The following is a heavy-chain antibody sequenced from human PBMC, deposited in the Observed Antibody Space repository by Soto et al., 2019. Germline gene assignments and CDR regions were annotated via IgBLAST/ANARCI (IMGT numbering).Heavy chain of an antibody. J-gene: IGHJ6*02. D-gene: IGHD3-22*01. CDR2: FDPEDGET. CDR1: GYTLTELS. Sequence: GASVKVSCKVSGYTLTELSMHWVRQAPGKGPEWMGGFDPEDGETIYAQKFQGRVTMTEDTSTDTAYMELSSLRSEDTAVYYCATTRFSASYYNADLYYYGMDVWGQGTTVTVSS. CDR3: ATTRFSASYYNADLYYYGMDV. V-gene: IGHV1-24*01.